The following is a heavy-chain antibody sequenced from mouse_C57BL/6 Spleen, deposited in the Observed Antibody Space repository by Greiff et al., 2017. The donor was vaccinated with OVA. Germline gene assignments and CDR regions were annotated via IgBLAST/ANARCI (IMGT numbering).Heavy chain of an antibody. D-gene: IGHD1-1*01. CDR2: ISYDGSN. CDR3: ARREGLLSWFAY. CDR1: GYSITSGYY. Sequence: EVQVVESGPGLVKPSQSLSLTCSVTGYSITSGYYWNWIRQFPGNKLEWMGYISYDGSNNYNPSLKNRISITRDTSKNQFFLKLNSVTTEDTATYYCARREGLLSWFAYWGQGTLVTVSA. J-gene: IGHJ3*01. V-gene: IGHV3-6*01.